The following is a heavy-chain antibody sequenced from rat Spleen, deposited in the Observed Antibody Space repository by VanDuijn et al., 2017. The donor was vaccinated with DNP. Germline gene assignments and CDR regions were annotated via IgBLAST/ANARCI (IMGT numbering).Heavy chain of an antibody. V-gene: IGHV5S23*01. CDR3: TTDFERGY. CDR2: ISASGGST. J-gene: IGHJ2*01. Sequence: EVQLVESGGGLVQPGNSLKLSCAASGFTFSDYAMAWVRQAPKKGLEWVASISASGGSTSYRDSVKGRFTISRDNAKSILYLQMDSLRSEDTATYYCTTDFERGYWGQGVMVTVSS. CDR1: GFTFSDYA. D-gene: IGHD1-11*01.